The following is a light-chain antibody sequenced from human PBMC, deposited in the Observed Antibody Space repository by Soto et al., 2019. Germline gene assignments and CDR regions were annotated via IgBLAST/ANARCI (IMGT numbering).Light chain of an antibody. Sequence: VLTQSPAPLSLSLGETATLSCRASEIVVNDYLVWYQQRTALAPRLLIYDAFNRATGVPGRFSGSGSGTDLTLTIPTVAPDDSRLYFCQQYGTSPWTYG. V-gene: IGKV3D-20*01. CDR1: EIVVNDY. CDR2: DAF. CDR3: QQYGTSPWT. J-gene: IGKJ1*01.